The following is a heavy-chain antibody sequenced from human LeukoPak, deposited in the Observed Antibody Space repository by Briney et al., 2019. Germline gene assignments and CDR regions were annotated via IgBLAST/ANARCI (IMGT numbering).Heavy chain of an antibody. CDR2: ITGSGGST. D-gene: IGHD6-13*01. CDR3: AEDRRYSTSWYCFDY. V-gene: IGHV3-23*01. CDR1: GFSFSNYA. Sequence: GGSLRLSCAASGFSFSNYAMTWVRQAPGKGLEWVSAITGSGGSTYYADSVKGRFTISRDNSKNTLYLQMNSLRAEDTAVYYCAEDRRYSTSWYCFDYWGQGSLATVSS. J-gene: IGHJ4*02.